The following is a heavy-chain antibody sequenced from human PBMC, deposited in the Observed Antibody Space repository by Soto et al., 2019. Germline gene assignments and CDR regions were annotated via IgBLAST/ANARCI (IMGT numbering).Heavy chain of an antibody. CDR3: AKGSIEYSASVDN. Sequence: EVQLLESGGGLVQPGGSLRLSCAASGFSFSSYAMVWVRQAPGKGLEWVSVISARGGSLYFADSVKGRFTISRDNSKNVLSLEMNSLRAEDTATSFCAKGSIEYSASVDNWGKGTLVVVSS. D-gene: IGHD5-12*01. CDR2: ISARGGSL. J-gene: IGHJ4*02. V-gene: IGHV3-23*01. CDR1: GFSFSSYA.